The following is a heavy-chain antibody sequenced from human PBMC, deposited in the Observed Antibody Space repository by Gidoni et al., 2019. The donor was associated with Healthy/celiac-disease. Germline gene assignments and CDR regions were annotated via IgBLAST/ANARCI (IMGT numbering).Heavy chain of an antibody. Sequence: EVQLVESGGGVVRPGGSLRLSCAASGFTFDAYGMSWVRQAPGKGLEWVSGINWNCGSTGYADSVKGRFTSSRDNAKNSLYLQMNSLRAEDTALYYCARGPYCSSTSCYFSPFDYWGQGTLVTVSS. CDR1: GFTFDAYG. CDR2: INWNCGST. D-gene: IGHD2-2*01. CDR3: ARGPYCSSTSCYFSPFDY. V-gene: IGHV3-20*04. J-gene: IGHJ4*02.